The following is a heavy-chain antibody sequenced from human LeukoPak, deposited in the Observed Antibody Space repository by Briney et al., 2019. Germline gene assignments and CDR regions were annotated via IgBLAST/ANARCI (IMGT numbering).Heavy chain of an antibody. CDR2: IRYDGSNK. D-gene: IGHD6-13*01. CDR1: GFTFSSYG. V-gene: IGHV3-30*02. J-gene: IGHJ4*02. CDR3: ANEDSSSRYDYFDY. Sequence: PGGSLRLSCAASGFTFSSYGMHWVRQAPGKGLEWVAFIRYDGSNKYYADSVKGRFTISRDNSKNTLYLQMNSLRAEDTAVCYCANEDSSSRYDYFDYWGQGTLVTVSS.